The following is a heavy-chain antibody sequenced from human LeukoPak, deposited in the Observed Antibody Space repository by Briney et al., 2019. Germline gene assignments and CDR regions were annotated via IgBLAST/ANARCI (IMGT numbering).Heavy chain of an antibody. CDR3: ARTLGSGSYYNPLYYFDY. V-gene: IGHV4-4*07. D-gene: IGHD3-10*01. CDR2: ISTSGST. J-gene: IGHJ4*02. CDR1: GGSISSYY. Sequence: KSSETLSLTCTVSGGSISSYYWSWIRQPAGKGLESIGHISTSGSTNYNPSLKSRVTMSVDTSKNQFSLKLSSVTAADTAVYYCARTLGSGSYYNPLYYFDYWGQGTLVTVSS.